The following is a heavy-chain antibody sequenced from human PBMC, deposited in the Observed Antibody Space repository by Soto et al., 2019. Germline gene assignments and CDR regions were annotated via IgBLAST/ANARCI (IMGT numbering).Heavy chain of an antibody. CDR1: GFTLSAYY. Sequence: GGSLRLSCAASGFTLSAYYMNWVRQSPGKGLEWISSIHTETSYKYYADSVKGRFAISIDNAKNSLFLQMNSLTTEDTATYFCVRLTPPLASCRGGDCFRRGWFDPWGRGALVTVSS. CDR3: VRLTPPLASCRGGDCFRRGWFDP. J-gene: IGHJ5*02. D-gene: IGHD2-21*02. V-gene: IGHV3-21*01. CDR2: IHTETSYK.